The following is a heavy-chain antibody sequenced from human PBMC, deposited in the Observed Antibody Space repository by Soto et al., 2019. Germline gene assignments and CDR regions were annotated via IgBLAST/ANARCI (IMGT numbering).Heavy chain of an antibody. D-gene: IGHD3-16*01. CDR1: GFTFSSYG. Sequence: SLRLSCAASGFTFSSYGMHWVRQAPGKWLEWVAVISYDGSNKYYADSVKGRFTISRDNSKNTLYLQMNSLRAEDTAVYYCAKDYTGYQYYYYGMDVWGQGTTVTVSS. CDR2: ISYDGSNK. CDR3: AKDYTGYQYYYYGMDV. V-gene: IGHV3-30*18. J-gene: IGHJ6*02.